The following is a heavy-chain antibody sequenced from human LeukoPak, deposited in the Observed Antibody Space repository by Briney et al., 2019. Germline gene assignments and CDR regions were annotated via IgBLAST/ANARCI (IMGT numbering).Heavy chain of an antibody. CDR1: DVSISTKSYY. CDR2: VYYTGST. CDR3: VGWELLGGLGY. J-gene: IGHJ4*02. V-gene: IGHV4-39*01. Sequence: SETLSLTCAVSDVSISTKSYYWGWVRQPPGKGLEWIGNVYYTGSTDYTPSLKSRVTISVDMSKNQLSLKLSSVTAADTAVYYCVGWELLGGLGYWGQGTLVTVSS. D-gene: IGHD1-26*01.